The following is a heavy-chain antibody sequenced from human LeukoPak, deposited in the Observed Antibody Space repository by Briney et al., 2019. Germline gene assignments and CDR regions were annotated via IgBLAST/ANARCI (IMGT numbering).Heavy chain of an antibody. V-gene: IGHV3-7*03. J-gene: IGHJ4*02. CDR1: GFTFNRYW. CDR3: ARGKLNADC. CDR2: IKEDGSEK. Sequence: GGSPRLSCAASGFTFNRYWMNWVRQAPGKGLEWVANIKEDGSEKYYVDSVKGRFTISRDNADNSVYLQMNSLRVEDTAMYYCARGKLNADCWGQGTLVTVSS. D-gene: IGHD5-24*01.